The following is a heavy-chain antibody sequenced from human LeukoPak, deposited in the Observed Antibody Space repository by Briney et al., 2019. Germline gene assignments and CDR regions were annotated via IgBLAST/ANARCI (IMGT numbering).Heavy chain of an antibody. CDR1: GGSISSSSYY. V-gene: IGHV4-39*07. Sequence: SETLSLTCTVSGGSISSSSYYWGWIRQPPGKGLEWIGSIYYSGSTYYNPSLKSRVTISVDTSKNQFSLKLSSVTAADTAVYYCARDLQNYDILTGRIITGNAFDIWGQGTMVTVSS. CDR2: IYYSGST. D-gene: IGHD3-9*01. J-gene: IGHJ3*02. CDR3: ARDLQNYDILTGRIITGNAFDI.